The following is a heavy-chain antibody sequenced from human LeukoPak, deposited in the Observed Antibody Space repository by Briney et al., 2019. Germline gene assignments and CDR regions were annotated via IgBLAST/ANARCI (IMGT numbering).Heavy chain of an antibody. CDR1: GFTFDDYA. V-gene: IGHV3-9*01. J-gene: IGHJ4*02. CDR2: ISWNSGSI. D-gene: IGHD5-12*01. CDR3: AKAKVDGVDIVATSYFDY. Sequence: GGSLRLSCAASGFTFDDYAMHWVRQAPGKGLEWVSGISWNSGSIGYADPVKGRFTISRDNAKNSLYLQMNSLRAEDTALYYCAKAKVDGVDIVATSYFDYWGQGTLVTVSS.